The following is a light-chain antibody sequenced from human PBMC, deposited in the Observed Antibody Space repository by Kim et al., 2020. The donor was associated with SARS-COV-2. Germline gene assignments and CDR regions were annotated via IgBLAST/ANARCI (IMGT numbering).Light chain of an antibody. CDR2: DVS. CDR1: SSDVGSYDL. J-gene: IGLJ2*01. V-gene: IGLV2-11*01. CDR3: CSYAGRYTWI. Sequence: QPALTQPRSVSGSPGQSVTISCTGTSSDVGSYDLVSWYQQHPAKAPKLMISDVSKRPSGVPDRFSGSKSGNTASLTISGLQAEDEADYYCCSYAGRYTWIFGGGTQLTVL.